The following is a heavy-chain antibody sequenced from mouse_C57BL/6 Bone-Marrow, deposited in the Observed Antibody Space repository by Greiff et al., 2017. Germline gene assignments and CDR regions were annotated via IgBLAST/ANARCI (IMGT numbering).Heavy chain of an antibody. D-gene: IGHD2-4*01. J-gene: IGHJ3*01. Sequence: DVQLVESGGGLVKPGGSLKLSCAASGFTFSDYGMHWVRQAPEKGLEWVAYISSGSSTIYYADTVKGRFTISRDNAKNTLFLQMTSLRSEDTAMYYCARPYDYDKMAWFAYWGQGTLVTVSA. V-gene: IGHV5-17*01. CDR3: ARPYDYDKMAWFAY. CDR2: ISSGSSTI. CDR1: GFTFSDYG.